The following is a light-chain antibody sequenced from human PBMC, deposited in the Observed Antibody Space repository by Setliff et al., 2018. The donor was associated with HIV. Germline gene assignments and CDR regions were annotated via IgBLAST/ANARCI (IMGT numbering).Light chain of an antibody. J-gene: IGLJ1*01. V-gene: IGLV2-23*01. CDR3: CSNTGSNTFV. CDR1: SNDVGRYDL. Sequence: QSALTQPASVSGSPGQSITISCTGTSNDVGRYDLVSWHQQHPASAPKLIIYQATRRPSGVSNRFSGSESGNVASLTISGLQAEDEADYYCCSNTGSNTFVFGTGTKSPS. CDR2: QAT.